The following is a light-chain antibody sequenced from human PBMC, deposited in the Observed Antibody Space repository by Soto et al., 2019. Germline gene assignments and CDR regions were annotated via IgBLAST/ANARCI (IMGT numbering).Light chain of an antibody. V-gene: IGKV3-20*01. CDR1: QSVTSSY. J-gene: IGKJ2*01. Sequence: EIVLTQSPGTLSLSPGERATLSCRASQSVTSSYLAWYQQKPGQAPRLLIYGASSRATGIPDRFSGSGSGTDFTLTISRLEPEDFAVYYCQQYSTSPQTFGQWTKLEIK. CDR2: GAS. CDR3: QQYSTSPQT.